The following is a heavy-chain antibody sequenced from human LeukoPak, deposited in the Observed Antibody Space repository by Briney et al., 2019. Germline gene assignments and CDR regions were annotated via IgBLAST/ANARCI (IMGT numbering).Heavy chain of an antibody. CDR3: ARVERVLRFLEWLQNDI. D-gene: IGHD3-3*01. CDR2: IIPIFGTA. J-gene: IGHJ3*02. Sequence: SSVKVSCKASGGTFSSYAISWVRQAPGQGLGWMGGIIPIFGTANYAQKFQGRVTITTDESTSTAYMELSSLRSEDTAVYYCARVERVLRFLEWLQNDIWGQGTMVTVSS. V-gene: IGHV1-69*05. CDR1: GGTFSSYA.